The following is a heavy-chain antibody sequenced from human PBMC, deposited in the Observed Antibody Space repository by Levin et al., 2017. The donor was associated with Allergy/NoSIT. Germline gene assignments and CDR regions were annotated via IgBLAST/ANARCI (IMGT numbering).Heavy chain of an antibody. CDR3: ARYYDFWSGYYTADY. Sequence: NPSETLSLTCTVSGGSISSSSYYWGWIRQPPGKGLEWIGSIYYSGSTYYNPSLKSRVTISVDTSKNQFSLKLSSVTAADTAVYYCARYYDFWSGYYTADYWGQGTLVTVSS. V-gene: IGHV4-39*01. CDR1: GGSISSSSYY. D-gene: IGHD3-3*01. CDR2: IYYSGST. J-gene: IGHJ4*02.